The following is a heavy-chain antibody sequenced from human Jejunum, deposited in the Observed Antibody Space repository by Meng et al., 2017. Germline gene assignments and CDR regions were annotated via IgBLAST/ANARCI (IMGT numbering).Heavy chain of an antibody. D-gene: IGHD3-10*01. CDR2: IDHSGST. CDR3: ARGGDPRAYYFDY. J-gene: IGHJ4*02. V-gene: IGHV4-34*01. Sequence: VQFQQWGAVLLKPPETLSLTCAVYGGSFSGYYCGWIRQAPGKGLEWIGDIDHSGSTNYNPSLKNRVTISVDTSRNQISLNLNSVTAADTAVYYCARGGDPRAYYFDYWGQGNLVTVSS. CDR1: GGSFSGYY.